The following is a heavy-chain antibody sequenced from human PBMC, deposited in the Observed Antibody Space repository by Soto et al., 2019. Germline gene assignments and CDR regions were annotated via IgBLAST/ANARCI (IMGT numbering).Heavy chain of an antibody. Sequence: QVQLQESGPGLVKPSETLSLTCTVSGGSISSYYWSWIRHPPGKGLEWIGYIYYSGSTNYNPSLKSRVTISVDTYKNQFSLKLSSVTAADTAVYYCARLYSSSSLDYWGQGTLVTVSS. CDR3: ARLYSSSSLDY. J-gene: IGHJ4*02. CDR1: GGSISSYY. CDR2: IYYSGST. V-gene: IGHV4-59*01. D-gene: IGHD6-6*01.